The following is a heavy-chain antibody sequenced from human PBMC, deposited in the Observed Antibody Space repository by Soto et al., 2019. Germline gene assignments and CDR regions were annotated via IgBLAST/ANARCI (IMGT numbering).Heavy chain of an antibody. D-gene: IGHD6-19*01. V-gene: IGHV1-46*03. J-gene: IGHJ3*02. CDR2: INPSGGST. Sequence: QVQLVQSGAEVKKPGASVKVSCKASGYTFTSYYMHWVRQAPGQGLEWMGIINPSGGSTSHAQKFKGRVTMTRDTFTSTVYMELSSLRSEDTAVYYCATSVAATAGAFDIWGQGTMVTVSS. CDR1: GYTFTSYY. CDR3: ATSVAATAGAFDI.